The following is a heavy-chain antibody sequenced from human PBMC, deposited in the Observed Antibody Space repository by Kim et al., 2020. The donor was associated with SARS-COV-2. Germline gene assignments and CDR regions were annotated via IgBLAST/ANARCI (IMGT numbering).Heavy chain of an antibody. J-gene: IGHJ6*02. CDR3: ARAIRITMVRGAQGYYGMDV. CDR2: ISSSSSTI. Sequence: GGSLRLSCAASGFTFSSYSMNWVRQAPGKGLEWVSYISSSSSTIYYADSVKGRFTISRDNAKNSLYLQMNSLRDVDTAVYYCARAIRITMVRGAQGYYGMDVWGQGTPVTVSS. CDR1: GFTFSSYS. V-gene: IGHV3-48*02. D-gene: IGHD3-10*01.